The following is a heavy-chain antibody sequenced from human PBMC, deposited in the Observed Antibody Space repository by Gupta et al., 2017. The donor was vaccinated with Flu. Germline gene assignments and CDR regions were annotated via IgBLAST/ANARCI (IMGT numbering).Heavy chain of an antibody. CDR3: AKESRGEKKGAFDI. V-gene: IGHV3-30*18. J-gene: IGHJ3*02. D-gene: IGHD3-10*01. Sequence: QVQLVASGGGVVQPGRSLSLPCPAPGFTFSSYGMHLVRQAPGKGLEWVAVISYDGSNKYYADSVKGRFTISRDNSKNTLYLQMNSLRAEDTAGYYCAKESRGEKKGAFDIWGQGTMVTVSS. CDR2: ISYDGSNK. CDR1: GFTFSSYG.